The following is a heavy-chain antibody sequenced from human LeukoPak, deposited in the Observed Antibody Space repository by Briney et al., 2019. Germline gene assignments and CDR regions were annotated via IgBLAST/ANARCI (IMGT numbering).Heavy chain of an antibody. V-gene: IGHV1-18*01. CDR3: ARGSSSDWDGRYWYFDL. Sequence: ASLKVSSKASGYTFTSYGISWVPQAPGPGLEWLGWISGYNGNTNYAQKLQSRVTMTTDTSTSTAYMELRSLRSDDTAVYYCARGSSSDWDGRYWYFDLWGRGTLVTVSS. CDR2: ISGYNGNT. D-gene: IGHD3-9*01. J-gene: IGHJ2*01. CDR1: GYTFTSYG.